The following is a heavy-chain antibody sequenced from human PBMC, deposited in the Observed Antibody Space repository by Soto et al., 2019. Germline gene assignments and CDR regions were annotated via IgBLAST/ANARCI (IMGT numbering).Heavy chain of an antibody. CDR1: GFTFSNAW. J-gene: IGHJ4*02. V-gene: IGHV3-15*01. CDR3: TTEGDILTGYHIVDY. CDR2: IKSKTDGGTT. Sequence: GGSLRLSCAASGFTFSNAWMSWVRQAPGKGLEWVGRIKSKTDGGTTDYAAPVKGRFTISRDDSKNTLYLQMNSLKTEDTAVYYCTTEGDILTGYHIVDYWGQGTLVTVSS. D-gene: IGHD3-9*01.